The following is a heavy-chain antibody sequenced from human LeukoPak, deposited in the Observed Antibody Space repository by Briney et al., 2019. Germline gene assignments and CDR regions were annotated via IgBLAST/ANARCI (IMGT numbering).Heavy chain of an antibody. CDR2: FSGSGDNT. J-gene: IGHJ4*02. CDR1: GFTFSSYA. Sequence: GGSLRLSGAASGFTFSSYAISWFGQPQGRGWEWVQGFSGSGDNTYYADSVKGRFTISRDNSKNTLYVQVNSLGTEDTAAYYCAKGSYYDSSGSFYFDYWGQGTLVTVSS. D-gene: IGHD3-22*01. CDR3: AKGSYYDSSGSFYFDY. V-gene: IGHV3-23*01.